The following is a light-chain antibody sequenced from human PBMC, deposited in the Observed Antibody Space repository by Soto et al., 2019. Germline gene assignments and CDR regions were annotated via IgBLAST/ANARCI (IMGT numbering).Light chain of an antibody. J-gene: IGLJ2*01. CDR1: NIGRKN. CDR2: RDS. V-gene: IGLV3-9*01. Sequence: SYELTQPLSVSVALGQTARITGGGNNIGRKNVHWYQQKPGQAPVLVIYRDSNRPSGIPERFSGSNSGNTATLTISRAQAGDEADYYCQVWDSSFVVFGGGTKLTVL. CDR3: QVWDSSFVV.